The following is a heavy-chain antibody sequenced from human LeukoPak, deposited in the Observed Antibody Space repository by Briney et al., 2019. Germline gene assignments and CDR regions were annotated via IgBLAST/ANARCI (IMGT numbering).Heavy chain of an antibody. CDR1: GLTFSSYS. D-gene: IGHD3-9*01. CDR2: ISSSSSYI. J-gene: IGHJ5*02. Sequence: PGGSLRLSCAASGLTFSSYSMNWVRQAPGKGLEWVSSISSSSSYIYYADSVKGRFTISRDNAKNSLYLQMNSLRAEDTAVYYCAAGRGYDILTGYYRFDPWGQGTLVTVSS. CDR3: AAGRGYDILTGYYRFDP. V-gene: IGHV3-21*01.